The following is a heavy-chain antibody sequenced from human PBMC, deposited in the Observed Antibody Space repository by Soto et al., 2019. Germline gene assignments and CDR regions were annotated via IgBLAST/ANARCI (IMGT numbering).Heavy chain of an antibody. CDR3: ARVRLSIAVNDALDV. CDR1: GFTFSDYV. Sequence: QVRLVESGGGVVQPGTSLRLSCAASGFTFSDYVRHWVRQAAGKGLEWVAAMTYDGATEYYADSVKGRLTMSRYNSKRALSLQMNSLSPDDTALYYCARVRLSIAVNDALDVWGQAKTVTVSS. V-gene: IGHV3-30*14. CDR2: MTYDGATE. J-gene: IGHJ3*01. D-gene: IGHD3-3*02.